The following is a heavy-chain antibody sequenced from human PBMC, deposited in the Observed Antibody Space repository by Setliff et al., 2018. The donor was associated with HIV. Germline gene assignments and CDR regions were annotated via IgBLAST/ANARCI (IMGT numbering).Heavy chain of an antibody. V-gene: IGHV4-34*01. Sequence: SETLSLTCAVYGGSFSGFYWNWIRQAPGKGLEWIGEINHSRRTKYNPSLKSRVTISVDTSKNQFSLTLSSVTAADTAFYYCARGFSGDYLFTGYLDVWGKGTTVTVSS. J-gene: IGHJ6*03. CDR1: GGSFSGFY. CDR3: ARGFSGDYLFTGYLDV. D-gene: IGHD3-22*01. CDR2: INHSRRT.